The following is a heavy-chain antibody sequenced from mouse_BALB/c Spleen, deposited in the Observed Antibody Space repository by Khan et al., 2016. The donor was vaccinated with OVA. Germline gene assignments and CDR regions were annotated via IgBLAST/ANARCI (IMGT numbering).Heavy chain of an antibody. V-gene: IGHV2-6-1*01. D-gene: IGHD2-14*01. J-gene: IGHJ4*01. CDR3: ARHDRYFYAMDY. CDR2: IWSDGST. CDR1: GFSLTSYG. Sequence: VQLQESGPGLVAPSQSLSITCTISGFSLTSYGVLWVRQPPGKGLEWLVVIWSDGSTTYNSALKSRLSITKDNSKSQVFLKMNSLQIDDTAMYYCARHDRYFYAMDYWGQGTSVTVSS.